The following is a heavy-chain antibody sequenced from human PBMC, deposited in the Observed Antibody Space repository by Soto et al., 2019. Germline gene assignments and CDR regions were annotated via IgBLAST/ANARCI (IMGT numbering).Heavy chain of an antibody. D-gene: IGHD5-18*01. V-gene: IGHV4-59*01. CDR3: VGSLMSRAMESFDY. Sequence: ETLSLTCSVSAGSISRYYWGWVRQSPGEGLEWIAHISYTVDASYNPSLKSRVTISLDTSKNQIALRLMSVTAADTAVYYCVGSLMSRAMESFDYWGQGTLVTVSS. CDR2: ISYTVDA. J-gene: IGHJ4*02. CDR1: AGSISRYY.